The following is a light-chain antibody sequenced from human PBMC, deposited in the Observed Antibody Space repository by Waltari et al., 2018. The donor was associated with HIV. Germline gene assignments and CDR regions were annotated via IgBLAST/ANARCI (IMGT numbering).Light chain of an antibody. Sequence: QSALTQPPSASGSPGQSVTISCTGTSSDVGAYNYVSWYQQHPGQAPKLLIDEVTKRPSGVPYRSSGSKSDNTASLTVSGLQSEDEADYYCSSYAGSNTWVFGGGTKLTVL. V-gene: IGLV2-8*01. CDR2: EVT. J-gene: IGLJ3*02. CDR1: SSDVGAYNY. CDR3: SSYAGSNTWV.